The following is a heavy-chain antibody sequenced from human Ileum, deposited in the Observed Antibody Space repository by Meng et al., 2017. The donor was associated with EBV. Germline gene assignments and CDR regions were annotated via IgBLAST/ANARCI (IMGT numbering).Heavy chain of an antibody. CDR1: GFTFSSYV. Sequence: EVERVESGGGLVQPGGSLSLSCAASGFTFSSYVMHWVRQAPGKGLVWVSRISHDGSNTMYADSVKGRFTVSRDNAKNTLYVQMNNLRAEDTAVYYCTTDTRFRIDSWGQGTLVTVSS. J-gene: IGHJ4*02. CDR2: ISHDGSNT. D-gene: IGHD2-21*01. V-gene: IGHV3-74*03. CDR3: TTDTRFRIDS.